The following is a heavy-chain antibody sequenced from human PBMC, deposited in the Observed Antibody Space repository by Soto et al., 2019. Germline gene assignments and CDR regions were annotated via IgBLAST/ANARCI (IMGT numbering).Heavy chain of an antibody. CDR3: AKDQAGTHPDY. J-gene: IGHJ4*02. Sequence: QVQLVESGGGVVQPGRSLRLSCAASGFTFSSYGMHWVRQAPGKGLEWVAVISYDGSNKYYADSVKGRFTISRDNSKNPLYLQMNSLRAEDTAVYYCAKDQAGTHPDYWGQGTLVTVSS. V-gene: IGHV3-30*18. CDR2: ISYDGSNK. CDR1: GFTFSSYG. D-gene: IGHD1-1*01.